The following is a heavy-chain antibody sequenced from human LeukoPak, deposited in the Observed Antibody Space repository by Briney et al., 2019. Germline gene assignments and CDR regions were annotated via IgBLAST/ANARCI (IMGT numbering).Heavy chain of an antibody. CDR1: GFTFNNYA. Sequence: GGSLRLSCAASGFTFNNYAMHWVRQAPGKGLEWVAVIWYDGSNKYYADSVKGRFTISRDNSENTLYLQMNSLRAEDTAVYYCARVSEYYYGSGSPWWFDPWGQGTLVTVSS. V-gene: IGHV3-33*01. J-gene: IGHJ5*02. CDR2: IWYDGSNK. CDR3: ARVSEYYYGSGSPWWFDP. D-gene: IGHD3-10*01.